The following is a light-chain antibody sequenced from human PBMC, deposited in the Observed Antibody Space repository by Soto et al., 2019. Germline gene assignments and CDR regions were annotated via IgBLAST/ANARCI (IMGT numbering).Light chain of an antibody. CDR2: GAS. CDR1: QSVSSN. Sequence: EIVMTHSPATLSVSPCERATLSSRASQSVSSNLAWYQQKPGQAPRLLIYGASTRATGIPARFSGSGSGTDFTLTISSLEPEDFALYYCHQRQSWPRTFGQGTKVDIK. CDR3: HQRQSWPRT. J-gene: IGKJ1*01. V-gene: IGKV3-15*01.